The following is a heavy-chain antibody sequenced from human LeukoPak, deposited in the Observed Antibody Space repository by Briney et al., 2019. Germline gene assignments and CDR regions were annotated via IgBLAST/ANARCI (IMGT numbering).Heavy chain of an antibody. D-gene: IGHD6-19*01. CDR1: GFTFSSYA. V-gene: IGHV3-64D*06. CDR2: ISSSGGST. J-gene: IGHJ4*02. CDR3: VKDRKLAVAGVFDY. Sequence: PGGSLRLSCSASGFTFSSYAMHWVRQAPGKGLEYVSAISSSGGSTYYADSVKGRFTISRDNSKNTLYLQMSSLRAEDTAVYYCVKDRKLAVAGVFDYWGQGTLVTVSS.